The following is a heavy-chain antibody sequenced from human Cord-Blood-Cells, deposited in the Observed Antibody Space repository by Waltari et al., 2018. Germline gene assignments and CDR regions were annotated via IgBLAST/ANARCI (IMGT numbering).Heavy chain of an antibody. J-gene: IGHJ5*02. CDR2: ISAYNGNT. V-gene: IGHV1-18*04. CDR1: GSTFTSYG. Sequence: QVQLVQSGAEVKQPGASVKVACKASGSTFTSYGISGVRQAPGHGREWMGWISAYNGNTNYAQKLQGRVTMTTDTSTSTAYMELRSLRSDDTAVYYCARDHCSSTSCYGRNWFDPWGQGTLVTVSS. CDR3: ARDHCSSTSCYGRNWFDP. D-gene: IGHD2-2*01.